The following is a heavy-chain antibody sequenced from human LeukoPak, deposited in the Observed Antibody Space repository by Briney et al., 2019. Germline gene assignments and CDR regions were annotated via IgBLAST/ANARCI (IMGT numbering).Heavy chain of an antibody. CDR3: ARGPDDFWSGYPEPYYFDY. CDR2: IIPILGIA. CDR1: GGTFSSYA. Sequence: SVKVSCKASGGTFSSYAISWVRQAPGHGLEWMGRIIPILGIANYAQKFQGRVTITADKSTSTAYMELSSLRSEDTAVYYCARGPDDFWSGYPEPYYFDYWGQGTLVTVSS. V-gene: IGHV1-69*04. D-gene: IGHD3-3*01. J-gene: IGHJ4*02.